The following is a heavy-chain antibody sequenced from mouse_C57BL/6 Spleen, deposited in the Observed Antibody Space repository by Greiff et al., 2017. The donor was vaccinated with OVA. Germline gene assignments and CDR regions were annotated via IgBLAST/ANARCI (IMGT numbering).Heavy chain of an antibody. V-gene: IGHV1-54*01. J-gene: IGHJ2*01. D-gene: IGHD2-4*01. Sequence: QVQLQQSGAELVRPGTSVKVSCKASGYAFTNYLIEWVKQRPGQGLEWIGVINPGSGGTNYNEKFKGKATLTADKSSSTAYMQLSSLTSEDSAVYFCARGRATMITRPFDYWGQGTTLTVSS. CDR2: INPGSGGT. CDR3: ARGRATMITRPFDY. CDR1: GYAFTNYL.